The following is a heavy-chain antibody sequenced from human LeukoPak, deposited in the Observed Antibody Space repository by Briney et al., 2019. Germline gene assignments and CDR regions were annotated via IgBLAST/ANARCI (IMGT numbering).Heavy chain of an antibody. Sequence: SGPTLVNPTQTVTLTCTFSGFSLSISAMCVSWIRQPPGKALEWLARIDWDDDKYYSTSLKTRLTISKDTSKNQVVLTMTNMDPVDTATYYCVRGHGVFGPSGHDPAFDYWGQGILVTVSS. J-gene: IGHJ4*02. D-gene: IGHD2-8*01. CDR1: GFSLSISAMC. V-gene: IGHV2-70*11. CDR2: IDWDDDK. CDR3: VRGHGVFGPSGHDPAFDY.